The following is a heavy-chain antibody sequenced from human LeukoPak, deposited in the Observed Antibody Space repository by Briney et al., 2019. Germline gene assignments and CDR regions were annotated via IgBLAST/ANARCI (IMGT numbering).Heavy chain of an antibody. D-gene: IGHD2-2*01. J-gene: IGHJ4*02. V-gene: IGHV4-38-2*02. CDR2: IGHRGRT. CDR1: GYSISSGCY. CDR3: TQWSETNCSVVH. Sequence: PSETLSLTCTVSGYSISSGCYWGCVRQAPGKGLEWIGSIGHRGRTYYNPSFKSRVTMSADTSNNQFSLRLTSATATDTAIYYCTQWSETNCSVVHWGQGTLVTVSS.